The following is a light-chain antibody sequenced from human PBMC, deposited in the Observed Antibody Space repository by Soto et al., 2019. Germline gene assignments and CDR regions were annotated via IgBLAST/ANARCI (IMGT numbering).Light chain of an antibody. CDR2: DAS. Sequence: ESVLTQSPATLSLTPGERATLSCRASQSVSRYLAWYQQKPGQAPRLLIYDASTRAAGIPARFSGSGSGTDFTLTITSLQSEDFALYYCQQYYDWPITSAQGTRLEI. J-gene: IGKJ5*01. V-gene: IGKV3-15*01. CDR1: QSVSRY. CDR3: QQYYDWPIT.